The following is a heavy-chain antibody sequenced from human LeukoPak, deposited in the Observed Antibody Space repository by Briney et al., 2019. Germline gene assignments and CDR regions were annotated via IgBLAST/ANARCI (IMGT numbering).Heavy chain of an antibody. Sequence: SETLSLTCTVSGDSIARSTYYWGWIRQAPGKGLEWLGIVYWSGTTYYNPSFKSRVTISVDTSKSEFSLKLRSVAAADTAVYYCARHSIVGATYYYMDVWGKGTTVTVSS. D-gene: IGHD1-26*01. J-gene: IGHJ6*03. V-gene: IGHV4-39*01. CDR2: VYWSGTT. CDR1: GDSIARSTYY. CDR3: ARHSIVGATYYYMDV.